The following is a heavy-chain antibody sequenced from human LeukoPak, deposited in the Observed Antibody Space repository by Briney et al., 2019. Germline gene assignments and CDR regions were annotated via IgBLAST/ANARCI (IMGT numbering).Heavy chain of an antibody. CDR3: ARILECAWGELGY. V-gene: IGHV3-30*02. D-gene: IGHD1-26*01. CDR2: IRSDGSNN. CDR1: GFTFSIYG. Sequence: GGSLRLSCAASGFTFSIYGMHWVGQAAGNGLECVAFIRSDGSNNYYADSVKGRFTISRDNSKNIFYLQMNSLRAEDTAVYYCARILECAWGELGYWGQGTLVTVSS. J-gene: IGHJ4*02.